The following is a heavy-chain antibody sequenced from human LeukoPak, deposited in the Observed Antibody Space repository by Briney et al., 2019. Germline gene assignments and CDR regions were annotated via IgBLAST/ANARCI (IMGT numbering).Heavy chain of an antibody. CDR1: GGSFSGFY. CDR2: INHSGSS. D-gene: IGHD6-13*01. V-gene: IGHV4-34*01. CDR3: TRGGSGWYSFFGY. J-gene: IGHJ4*02. Sequence: PSETLSLTCAVYGGSFSGFYWSWIRQPPGKGLEWIGEINHSGSSNHNPSLKSRVTISIDTSKNQFSLKLSSVTAADTAVYYCTRGGSGWYSFFGYWGQGTLVTVSS.